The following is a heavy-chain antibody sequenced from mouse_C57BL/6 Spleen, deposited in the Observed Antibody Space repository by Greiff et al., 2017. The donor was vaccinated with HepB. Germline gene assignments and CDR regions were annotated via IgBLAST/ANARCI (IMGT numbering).Heavy chain of an antibody. J-gene: IGHJ2*01. D-gene: IGHD2-4*01. CDR3: ARDGGYDYGYFDY. V-gene: IGHV5-16*01. Sequence: EVKLVESEGGLVQPGSSMKLSCTASGFTFSDYYMAWVRQVPEKGLEWVANINYDGSSTYYLDSLKSRFIISRDNAKNILYLQMSSLKSEDTATYYCARDGGYDYGYFDYWGQGTTLTVSS. CDR2: INYDGSST. CDR1: GFTFSDYY.